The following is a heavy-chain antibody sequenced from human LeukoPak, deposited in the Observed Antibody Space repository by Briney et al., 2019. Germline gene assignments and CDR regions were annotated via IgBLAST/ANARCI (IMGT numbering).Heavy chain of an antibody. J-gene: IGHJ5*02. V-gene: IGHV4-39*07. Sequence: PSETLSLTCTVSGGSISSSSYYWGWIRQPPGKGLEWIGSIYYSGSTHYNPSLKSRVTISVDTSKNQFSLKLSSVTAADTAVYYCARFITNWFDPWGQGTLVTVSS. CDR3: ARFITNWFDP. D-gene: IGHD3-16*02. CDR1: GGSISSSSYY. CDR2: IYYSGST.